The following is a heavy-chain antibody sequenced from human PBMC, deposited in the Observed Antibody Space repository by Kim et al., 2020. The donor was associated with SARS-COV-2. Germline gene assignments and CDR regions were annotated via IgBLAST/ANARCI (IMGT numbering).Heavy chain of an antibody. CDR3: AKDSGGWEDRYEWLVNWFDP. J-gene: IGHJ5*02. Sequence: GGSLRLSCAASGFTFDDYAMHWVRQAPGKGLEWVSGISWNSGSIGYADSVKGRFTISRDNAKNSLYLQMNSLRAEDTALYYCAKDSGGWEDRYEWLVNWFDPWGQGTLVTVSS. CDR2: ISWNSGSI. D-gene: IGHD6-19*01. V-gene: IGHV3-9*01. CDR1: GFTFDDYA.